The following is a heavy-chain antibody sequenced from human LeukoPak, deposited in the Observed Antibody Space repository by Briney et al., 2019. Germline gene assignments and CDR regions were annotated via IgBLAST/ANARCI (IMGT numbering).Heavy chain of an antibody. CDR1: GFTFSGSA. Sequence: GGSLKLSCAASGFTFSGSAMHWVRQASGKGLEWVGRIRSKANSYATAYAASVKGRFTISRDDSKNAAYLQMNSLKTEDTAVYYCYWRYCSSTSCLLYGMDVWGQGTTVTVSS. CDR3: YWRYCSSTSCLLYGMDV. CDR2: IRSKANSYAT. D-gene: IGHD2-2*01. J-gene: IGHJ6*02. V-gene: IGHV3-73*01.